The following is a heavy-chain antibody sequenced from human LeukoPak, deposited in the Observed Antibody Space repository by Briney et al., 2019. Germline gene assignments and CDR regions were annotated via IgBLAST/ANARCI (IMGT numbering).Heavy chain of an antibody. CDR2: IYYSGST. CDR1: GGSISSYY. V-gene: IGHV4-59*01. CDR3: ARGRDGYIFDY. J-gene: IGHJ4*02. Sequence: SETLSLTCGVSGGSISSYYWSWIRQPPGKGLEWIGYIYYSGSTNYNPSLKSRVTISVDTSKNQFSLKLSSVTAADTAVYYCARGRDGYIFDYWGQGTLVTVSS. D-gene: IGHD5-24*01.